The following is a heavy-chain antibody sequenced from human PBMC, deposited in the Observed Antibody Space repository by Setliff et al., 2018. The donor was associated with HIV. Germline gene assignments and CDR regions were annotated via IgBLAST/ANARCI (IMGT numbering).Heavy chain of an antibody. D-gene: IGHD1-1*01. CDR3: ARQLSNSFDD. V-gene: IGHV1-2*02. CDR2: ISPDNANT. CDR1: GYTFTDYF. J-gene: IGHJ4*02. Sequence: ASVKVSCKSSGYTFTDYFMHWVRQAPGQGLEWMGWISPDNANTRISQKFRGSVTMTRDRSINTAYMEFTGLTSDDTAVYYCARQLSNSFDDWGQGTLVTVS.